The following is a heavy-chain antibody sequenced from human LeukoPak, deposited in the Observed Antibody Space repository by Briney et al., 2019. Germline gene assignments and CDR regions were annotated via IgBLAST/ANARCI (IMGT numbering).Heavy chain of an antibody. CDR1: GFTFSRYA. V-gene: IGHV3-23*01. CDR3: AKERRADGDYISAFDI. CDR2: ISGSGVST. Sequence: GGSLRLSYAASGFTFSRYAMSWVRQAPGKGLEWVSSISGSGVSTYYADSVKGRFTISRDNSKNTLYLQMNSLRAEDTAVYYCAKERRADGDYISAFDIWGQGTMVTVSS. D-gene: IGHD4-17*01. J-gene: IGHJ3*02.